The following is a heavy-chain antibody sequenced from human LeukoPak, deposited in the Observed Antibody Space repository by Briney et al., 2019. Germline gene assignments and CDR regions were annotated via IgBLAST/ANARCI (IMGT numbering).Heavy chain of an antibody. V-gene: IGHV4-59*11. D-gene: IGHD2-2*01. CDR3: ARLDVVVPAANAFDI. J-gene: IGHJ3*02. CDR1: DGSISSHY. Sequence: KPSETLSLTCTVSDGSISSHYYSWIRQPPGKGLEYIGYIYYSGSTSYNPYLKSRGTMSVDTSKNQFSLKLSSVTAADTAVYYCARLDVVVPAANAFDIWGQGTMVTVSS. CDR2: IYYSGST.